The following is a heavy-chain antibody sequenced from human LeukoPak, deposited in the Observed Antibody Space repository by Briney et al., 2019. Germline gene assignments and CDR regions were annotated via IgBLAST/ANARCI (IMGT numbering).Heavy chain of an antibody. CDR1: GFTFSSYA. CDR3: AKAFKKAFDY. J-gene: IGHJ4*02. CDR2: IGGSGGST. Sequence: PGGSLRLSCAASGFTFSSYAMSWVRQAPGKGLEWVSAIGGSGGSTYYADSVKGRFTISRDNSKNTLYLQMSSLSAEDTAVYYCAKAFKKAFDYWGQGTLVTVSS. V-gene: IGHV3-23*01.